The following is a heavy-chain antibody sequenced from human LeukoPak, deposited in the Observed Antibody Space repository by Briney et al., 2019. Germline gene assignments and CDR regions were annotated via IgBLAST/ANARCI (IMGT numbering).Heavy chain of an antibody. Sequence: GGSLRLSCAASGFTFSSYAMHWVRQAPGKGLEWVAVISYDGSNKYYADSVKGRFTISRDNSKNTLYLQMNSLRAEDTAVYYCARGPAVAGSAHYWGQGTLVTVSS. CDR2: ISYDGSNK. CDR1: GFTFSSYA. CDR3: ARGPAVAGSAHY. D-gene: IGHD6-19*01. V-gene: IGHV3-30-3*01. J-gene: IGHJ4*02.